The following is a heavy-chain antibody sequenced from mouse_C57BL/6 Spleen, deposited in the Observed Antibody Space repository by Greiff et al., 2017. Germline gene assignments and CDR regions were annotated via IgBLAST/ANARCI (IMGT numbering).Heavy chain of an antibody. D-gene: IGHD2-5*01. CDR1: GYAFTNYL. CDR3: ARNRYYSNYVDY. V-gene: IGHV1-54*01. CDR2: INPGSGGT. Sequence: QVQLQQSGAELVRPGTSVKVSCKASGYAFTNYLIEWVKQRPGQGLEWIGVINPGSGGTNYNEKFKSKATLTVDKSSSTAYMQLSSLTSEDSAVYYWARNRYYSNYVDYWGQGTTLTVSS. J-gene: IGHJ2*01.